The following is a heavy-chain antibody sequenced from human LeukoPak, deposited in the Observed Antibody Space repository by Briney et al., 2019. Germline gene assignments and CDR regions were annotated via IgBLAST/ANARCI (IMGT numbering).Heavy chain of an antibody. CDR2: ISGSGGST. CDR1: GFTFSSYA. D-gene: IGHD6-13*01. V-gene: IGHV3-23*01. CDR3: AKVLLGSSWYLLFDY. J-gene: IGHJ4*02. Sequence: GGSLRLSCAASGFTFSSYAMSWVRQAPGKGLEWVSAISGSGGSTYYADSVKGRFTISRDNSKNTLYLQMNSLGAEDTAVYYCAKVLLGSSWYLLFDYWGQGTLVTVSS.